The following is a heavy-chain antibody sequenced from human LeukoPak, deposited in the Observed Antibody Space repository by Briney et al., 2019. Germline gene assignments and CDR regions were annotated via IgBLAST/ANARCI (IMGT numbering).Heavy chain of an antibody. J-gene: IGHJ4*02. V-gene: IGHV3-30*03. CDR2: ISYDGTNK. CDR3: TRVSAYQYGSGSYYYFDN. CDR1: GFTFINYG. Sequence: GRSLRLSCAASGFTFINYGMHWVRQAPGKGLEWVAVISYDGTNKYYADSVKGRFTISRDNSKNTLYLQMNSLKTDDTAVYYCTRVSAYQYGSGSYYYFDNWGQGTLVTVSS. D-gene: IGHD3-10*01.